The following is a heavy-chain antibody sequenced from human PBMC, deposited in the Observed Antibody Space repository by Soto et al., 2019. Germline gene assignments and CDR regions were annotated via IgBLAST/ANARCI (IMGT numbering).Heavy chain of an antibody. CDR1: GASINSNVHY. CDR2: VFYTGSP. V-gene: IGHV4-39*01. Sequence: SETLSLTCTVSGASINSNVHYWGWVRQSPGKGLEWIASVFYTGSPYHNPSLESRVSISVDTSDNQFSLKVTSVTAADTGIYYCARRPFGGYAFDSWRQGTLVT. J-gene: IGHJ4*02. D-gene: IGHD3-16*01. CDR3: ARRPFGGYAFDS.